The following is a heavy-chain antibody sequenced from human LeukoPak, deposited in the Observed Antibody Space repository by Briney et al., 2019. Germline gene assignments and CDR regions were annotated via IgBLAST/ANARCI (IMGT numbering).Heavy chain of an antibody. CDR1: GFTFSSYS. CDR3: ARDLGGYNHN. CDR2: ISSSSSTI. Sequence: PGRSLRLSCAPSGFTFSSYSMNWVRQAPGEGLEWVSYISSSSSTIYYADSVKGRFTISRDNAKNSLYLQMNSMRAEDTAVYYCARDLGGYNHNWGQGTLVTVSS. D-gene: IGHD5-24*01. J-gene: IGHJ4*02. V-gene: IGHV3-48*04.